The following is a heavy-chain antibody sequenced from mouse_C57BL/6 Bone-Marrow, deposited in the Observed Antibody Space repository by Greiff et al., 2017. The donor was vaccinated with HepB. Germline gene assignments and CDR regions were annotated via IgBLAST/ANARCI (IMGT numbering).Heavy chain of an antibody. J-gene: IGHJ2*01. Sequence: VQLQQSGPELVKPGDSVKISCKASGYSFTGYFMNWVMQSHGKSLEWIGRINPYNGDTFYNQKFKGKATLTVDKSSSTAHMELRSLTSEDSAVYYCARGGYYGNYRYFDYWGQGTTLTVSS. CDR3: ARGGYYGNYRYFDY. CDR2: INPYNGDT. V-gene: IGHV1-20*01. CDR1: GYSFTGYF. D-gene: IGHD2-1*01.